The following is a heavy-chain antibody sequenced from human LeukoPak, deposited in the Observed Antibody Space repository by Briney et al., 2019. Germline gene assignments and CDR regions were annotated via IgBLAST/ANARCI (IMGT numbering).Heavy chain of an antibody. CDR1: GYTFTSYG. V-gene: IGHV1-18*01. J-gene: IGHJ6*03. CDR3: ARLHLRLYYYMDV. Sequence: ASVTVSFKASGYTFTSYGISWVRQAPGQGLEWMGWISAYNGNTNYAQKLQGGVTITADKSTSTAYMELSSLRSEDTAVYYCARLHLRLYYYMDVWGKGTTVTVSS. CDR2: ISAYNGNT. D-gene: IGHD4-11*01.